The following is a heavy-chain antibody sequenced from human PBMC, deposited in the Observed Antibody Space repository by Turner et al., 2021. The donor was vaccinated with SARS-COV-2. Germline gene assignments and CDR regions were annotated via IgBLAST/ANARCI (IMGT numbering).Heavy chain of an antibody. CDR2: IYYSGST. J-gene: IGHJ3*02. CDR3: ARHQWLRGAFDI. V-gene: IGHV4-59*08. CDR1: GGSIRSCF. D-gene: IGHD5-12*01. Sequence: QVQLQESGPGLVKPSETLSLTCTVSGGSIRSCFWSWIRQPPGKGLEWIGYIYYSGSTNYNPSLKSRVTISVDTSKNQFSLKLSSVTAADTAVYFCARHQWLRGAFDIWGQGTMVTVSS.